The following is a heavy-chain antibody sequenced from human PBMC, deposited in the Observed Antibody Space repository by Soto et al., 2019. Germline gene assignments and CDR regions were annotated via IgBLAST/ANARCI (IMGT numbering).Heavy chain of an antibody. Sequence: DVQLVESGGGLVQPGRSLRLSCAASGFTFDDYAMHWVRQAPGKGLEWVSGISWNSGSIGYADSVKGRFTISRDNAKNSLYLQMNSLRAEDTALYYCAKFSSGWYGFDYWGQGTLVTVSS. J-gene: IGHJ4*02. CDR2: ISWNSGSI. CDR1: GFTFDDYA. CDR3: AKFSSGWYGFDY. V-gene: IGHV3-9*01. D-gene: IGHD6-19*01.